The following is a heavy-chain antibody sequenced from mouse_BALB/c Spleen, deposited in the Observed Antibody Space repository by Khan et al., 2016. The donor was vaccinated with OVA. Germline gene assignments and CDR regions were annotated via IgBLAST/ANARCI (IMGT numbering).Heavy chain of an antibody. D-gene: IGHD2-3*01. V-gene: IGHV1-61*01. Sequence: QVQLQQPGAELVRPGASVKLSCKASGYTFTSFWMNWVTERPGQGLEWIGMIDPSDSETHYNQMFKDQATLTVDKSSSTAYMQLSDLTSEDSAVYYCARGGYDTSFAYWGQGTLVTGSA. J-gene: IGHJ3*01. CDR2: IDPSDSET. CDR3: ARGGYDTSFAY. CDR1: GYTFTSFW.